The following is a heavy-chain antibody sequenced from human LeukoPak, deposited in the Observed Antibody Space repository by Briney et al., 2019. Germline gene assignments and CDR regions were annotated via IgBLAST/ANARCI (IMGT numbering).Heavy chain of an antibody. Sequence: PGRSLRLSCAASGFTFSSYAMHWVRQAPGKGLEWVAVISYDGSNKYYADSVKGRFTISRDNSKNTLYPQMNSLRAEDTAVYYCARDECSGGSCYEDYWGQGTLVTVSS. D-gene: IGHD2-15*01. CDR1: GFTFSSYA. J-gene: IGHJ4*02. V-gene: IGHV3-30*04. CDR3: ARDECSGGSCYEDY. CDR2: ISYDGSNK.